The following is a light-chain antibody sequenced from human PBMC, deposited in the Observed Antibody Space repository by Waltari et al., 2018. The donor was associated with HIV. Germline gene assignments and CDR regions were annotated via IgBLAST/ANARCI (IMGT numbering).Light chain of an antibody. Sequence: QLVLTQSPSASASLGASVKLTCTLSSGHSSYAIAWHQQQPEKAPRYLMRLNSDGRHAKGDGIPDRFSGSSSGAERYLIISSLQSEDEADDYCQTWGTGIHVVFGGGTKLTVL. CDR3: QTWGTGIHVV. J-gene: IGLJ3*02. V-gene: IGLV4-69*01. CDR2: LNSDGRH. CDR1: SGHSSYA.